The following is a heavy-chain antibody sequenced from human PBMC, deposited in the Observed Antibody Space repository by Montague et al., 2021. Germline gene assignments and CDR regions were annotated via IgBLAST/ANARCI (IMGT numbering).Heavy chain of an antibody. CDR1: GFTFSTFP. CDR2: ISHDGSNK. CDR3: ARWRVYYDSSGYAV. Sequence: YLRLSCAASGFTFSTFPMHWVRQAPGKGLEWVALISHDGSNKYYADSVRGRFTVSRDNSKNTLYLQTSSLRADDTAVYYCARWRVYYDSSGYAVWGRGTLVTVSS. J-gene: IGHJ4*02. V-gene: IGHV3-30-3*01. D-gene: IGHD3-22*01.